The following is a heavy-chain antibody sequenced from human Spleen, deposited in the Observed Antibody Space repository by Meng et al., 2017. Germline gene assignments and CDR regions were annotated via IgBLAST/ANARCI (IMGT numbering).Heavy chain of an antibody. J-gene: IGHJ4*02. CDR1: GDSVSSNSVA. V-gene: IGHV6-1*01. Sequence: QVQLQQSGPGLEKPSQTLSLTCAISGDSVSSNSVAWNWIRQSPSRGLEWLGRTNYRSKWYKHYAVSVKSRITINPDTSRNQLCLQLNSVTPEDTAVYYCARGGIVATSSLDYWGQGTLVTVSS. D-gene: IGHD5-12*01. CDR2: TNYRSKWYK. CDR3: ARGGIVATSSLDY.